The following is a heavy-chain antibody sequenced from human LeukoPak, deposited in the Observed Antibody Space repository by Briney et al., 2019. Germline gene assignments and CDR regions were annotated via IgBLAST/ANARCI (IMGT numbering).Heavy chain of an antibody. CDR3: AREVAPLYFHYGMDV. J-gene: IGHJ6*01. CDR2: TWYDGRNN. Sequence: GGSLRLSCAASGFTFSSYGMHWVRKAPGKGLGWVAVTWYDGRNNYYAASVKGRFTISRDDSKTTVYLLMNSLRAEDTAVYYCAREVAPLYFHYGMDVWGEGTTVTVSS. CDR1: GFTFSSYG. V-gene: IGHV3-33*01.